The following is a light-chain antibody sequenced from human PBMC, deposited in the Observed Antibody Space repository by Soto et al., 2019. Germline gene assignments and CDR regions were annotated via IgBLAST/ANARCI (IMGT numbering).Light chain of an antibody. CDR2: EGS. Sequence: QSALTQPASVSGSPGQSITISCTGISTDVGSYNFVSWYQQHPGKAPKLMIYEGSKWPSGVSNRFSGSKSGNTASLTISGLQAEDEADYYCCSYAGSSTVFGGGTKLTVL. CDR3: CSYAGSSTV. J-gene: IGLJ2*01. V-gene: IGLV2-23*01. CDR1: STDVGSYNF.